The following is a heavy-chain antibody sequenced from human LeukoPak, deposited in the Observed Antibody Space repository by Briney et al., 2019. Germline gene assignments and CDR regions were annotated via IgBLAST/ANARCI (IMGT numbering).Heavy chain of an antibody. D-gene: IGHD3-22*01. J-gene: IGHJ3*02. CDR3: ARDYYYDSSGYYYHAFDI. V-gene: IGHV4-34*01. CDR1: GGSFSGYY. CDR2: INHSGST. Sequence: PSETLSLTCAVYGGSFSGYYWSWIRQPPGKGLEWIGEINHSGSTNYNPSLKSRVTISVDTSKNQLSLKLSSVTAADTAVYYCARDYYYDSSGYYYHAFDIWGQGTMVTVSS.